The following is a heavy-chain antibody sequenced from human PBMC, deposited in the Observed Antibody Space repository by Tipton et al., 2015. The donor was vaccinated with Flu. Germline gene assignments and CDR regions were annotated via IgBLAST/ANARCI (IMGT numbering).Heavy chain of an antibody. Sequence: LRLSCTVSGGSISSGGYYWSWIRQHPGKGLEWIGYIYYSGSTYYNPSLKSRVTISVDTSKNQFSLKLSSVTAADTAVYYCARDGQLGYDSSGYYYPSRGLDVWGQGTKVTVSS. D-gene: IGHD3-22*01. CDR3: ARDGQLGYDSSGYYYPSRGLDV. V-gene: IGHV4-31*03. J-gene: IGHJ6*02. CDR2: IYYSGST. CDR1: GGSISSGGYY.